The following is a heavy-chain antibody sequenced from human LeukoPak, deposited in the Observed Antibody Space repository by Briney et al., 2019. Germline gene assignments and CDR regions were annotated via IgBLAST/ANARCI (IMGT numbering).Heavy chain of an antibody. D-gene: IGHD5-24*01. CDR3: ARLVYKVEFDY. CDR1: GGSISSVEYY. Sequence: PSETLSLTWTVSGGSISSVEYYWSWPRDPPGTGLEWIGLIYYSGSTYYNPSLKRRVPLSVQTSQHPFSLKLSSVTAAHTAVYYCARLVYKVEFDYWGQGTLVTVSS. CDR2: IYYSGST. V-gene: IGHV4-30-4*08. J-gene: IGHJ4*02.